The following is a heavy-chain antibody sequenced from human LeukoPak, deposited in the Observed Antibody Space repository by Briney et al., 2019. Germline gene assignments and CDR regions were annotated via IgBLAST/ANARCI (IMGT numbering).Heavy chain of an antibody. V-gene: IGHV1-69*13. CDR1: GGTFSSYA. CDR3: ASVYLYGMDV. CDR2: IIPIFGTA. J-gene: IGHJ6*02. D-gene: IGHD2-8*01. Sequence: LVKVSCKASGGTFSSYAISWVRQAPGQGLEWMGGIIPIFGTANYAQKFQGRVTITADESTSTAYMELSSLRTEDTAVYYCASVYLYGMDVWGQGTTVTVSS.